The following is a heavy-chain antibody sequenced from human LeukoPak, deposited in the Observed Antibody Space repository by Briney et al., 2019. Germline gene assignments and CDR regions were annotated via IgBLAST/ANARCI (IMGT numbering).Heavy chain of an antibody. V-gene: IGHV1-24*01. D-gene: IGHD3-22*01. CDR2: FDPEDGET. Sequence: ASVKVSCKVSGYTLTELSMHWVRQAPGKGLEWMGGFDPEDGETIYAQKLQGRVTMTEDTSTDTAYMELSSLRSEDTAVYYCATMGTYYYDSSGYSTWGQGTLVTVSS. CDR1: GYTLTELS. CDR3: ATMGTYYYDSSGYST. J-gene: IGHJ5*02.